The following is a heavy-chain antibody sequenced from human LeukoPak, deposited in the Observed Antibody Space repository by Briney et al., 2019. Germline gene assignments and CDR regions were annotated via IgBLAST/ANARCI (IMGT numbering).Heavy chain of an antibody. CDR2: MNPNSGNT. CDR3: ARGHHNSNWDLFDY. CDR1: GCTFTSYD. J-gene: IGHJ4*02. D-gene: IGHD6-13*01. Sequence: ASVKVSCKASGCTFTSYDINWVRQATGQGLEWMGWMNPNSGNTGYAQKFQDRVTMTRNTSISTAYMELSSLRSDDTAVYYCARGHHNSNWDLFDYWGQGTLVTVSS. V-gene: IGHV1-8*01.